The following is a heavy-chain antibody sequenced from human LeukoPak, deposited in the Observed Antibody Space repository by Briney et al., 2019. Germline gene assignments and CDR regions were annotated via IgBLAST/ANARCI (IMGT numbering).Heavy chain of an antibody. CDR3: AKAAGYSTIYWFDP. D-gene: IGHD6-13*01. CDR1: GGSIRSSH. V-gene: IGHV4-59*01. CDR2: LYSTWTS. Sequence: SETLSLTCTVSGGSIRSSHWSWVRQPRGEGGEFIGYLYSTWTSIYHPSLTIRVTMSLDTSNNQFSLKLNSVTAADTAVYYCAKAAGYSTIYWFDPWGQGTLVTVSS. J-gene: IGHJ5*02.